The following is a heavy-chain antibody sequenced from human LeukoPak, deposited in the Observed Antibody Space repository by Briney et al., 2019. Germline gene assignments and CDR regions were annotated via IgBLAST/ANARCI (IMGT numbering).Heavy chain of an antibody. D-gene: IGHD2-15*01. CDR1: GGTFSSYA. Sequence: SVKVSCKASGGTFSSYAISWVRQAPGQGLEWMGGIIPIFGTANYAQKFQGRVTITADESTSTAYVELSSLRSEDTAVYYCARKADCSGGSCYSPAGYWGQGTLVTVSS. CDR3: ARKADCSGGSCYSPAGY. CDR2: IIPIFGTA. J-gene: IGHJ4*02. V-gene: IGHV1-69*01.